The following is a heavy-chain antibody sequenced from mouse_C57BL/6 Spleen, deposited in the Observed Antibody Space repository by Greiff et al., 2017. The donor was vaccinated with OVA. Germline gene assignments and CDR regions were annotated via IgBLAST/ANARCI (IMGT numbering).Heavy chain of an antibody. D-gene: IGHD2-3*01. V-gene: IGHV1-69*01. J-gene: IGHJ3*01. CDR3: ARYDVGAWFAY. CDR2: IDPSDSYT. Sequence: QVQLQQPGAELVMPGASVKLSCKASGYTFTSYWMHWVKQRPGQGLEWIGEIDPSDSYTNYNQKFKGKSTLTVDNSSSTAYMQLSSLTSEDSAVYYCARYDVGAWFAYWGQGTLVTVSA. CDR1: GYTFTSYW.